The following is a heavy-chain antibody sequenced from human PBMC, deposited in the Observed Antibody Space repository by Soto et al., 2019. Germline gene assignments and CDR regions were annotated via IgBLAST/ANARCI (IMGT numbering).Heavy chain of an antibody. V-gene: IGHV3-74*01. Sequence: EVQLVESGGGLVQPGGSVRLLCAASGLPFSGLWVPWARHARGRGLVWVTRINGDGRTTRNADSVKGRFTISRDNAKNTLYLQMNSLSAEDTAVYYCVRVKETSGWGAFDYWGQGTLVTVSS. CDR3: VRVKETSGWGAFDY. J-gene: IGHJ4*02. CDR1: GLPFSGLW. CDR2: INGDGRTT. D-gene: IGHD6-19*01.